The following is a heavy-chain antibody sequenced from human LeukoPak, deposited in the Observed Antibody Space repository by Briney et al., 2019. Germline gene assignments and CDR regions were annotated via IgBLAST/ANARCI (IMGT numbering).Heavy chain of an antibody. CDR2: ISAYNGNT. V-gene: IGHV1-18*01. Sequence: ASVKVSCKASGYTFTSYGIRWVRQAPGQGLEWMGWISAYNGNTNYAQKLQGRVTMTTDTSTSTAYMELRSLRSDDTAVYYCARAAHYDILTGYYKGDAFDIWGQGTMVTVSS. J-gene: IGHJ3*02. D-gene: IGHD3-9*01. CDR3: ARAAHYDILTGYYKGDAFDI. CDR1: GYTFTSYG.